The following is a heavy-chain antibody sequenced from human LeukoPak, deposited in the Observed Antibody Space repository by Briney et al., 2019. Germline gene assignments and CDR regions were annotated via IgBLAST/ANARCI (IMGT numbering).Heavy chain of an antibody. CDR3: ARGAGDILTGYYNPAFDY. CDR1: GGSISSGGYY. J-gene: IGHJ4*02. D-gene: IGHD3-9*01. Sequence: SQTLSLTCTVSGGSISSGGYYWSWIRQHPGKGLEWIGYIYYSGSTYYNPSLKSRVTISVDTSKNQFSLKLSSVTAADTAVYYCARGAGDILTGYYNPAFDYWGQGTLVTVSS. V-gene: IGHV4-30-4*08. CDR2: IYYSGST.